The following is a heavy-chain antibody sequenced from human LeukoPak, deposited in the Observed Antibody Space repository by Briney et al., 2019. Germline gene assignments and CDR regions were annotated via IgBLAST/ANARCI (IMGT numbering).Heavy chain of an antibody. Sequence: GGSLRLSCVASVFTFNIYYMTWVRQAPGKGLEWVSTIGGSDGSTYYADHVRGPFTISRDNAKNTQSLHMSSLRTEDTDIYYCVKDRYVARGDYLDFWGQGTLVTVSS. CDR2: IGGSDGST. CDR1: VFTFNIYY. V-gene: IGHV3-23*01. CDR3: VKDRYVARGDYLDF. D-gene: IGHD3-10*01. J-gene: IGHJ4*02.